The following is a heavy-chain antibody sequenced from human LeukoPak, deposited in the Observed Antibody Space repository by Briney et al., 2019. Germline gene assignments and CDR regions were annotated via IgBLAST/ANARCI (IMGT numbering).Heavy chain of an antibody. J-gene: IGHJ4*02. D-gene: IGHD5-12*01. CDR3: ARENLLGGFFDY. CDR2: IWYDGSNK. V-gene: IGHV3-33*01. Sequence: PGKSLRLSCAASGFTFSNYGMHWVRQAPGKGLEWVAVIWYDGSNKYYADSVKGRFTFSRDNSKNTLYLQMSSLRAEDTAVYYCARENLLGGFFDYWGQGILVTVSS. CDR1: GFTFSNYG.